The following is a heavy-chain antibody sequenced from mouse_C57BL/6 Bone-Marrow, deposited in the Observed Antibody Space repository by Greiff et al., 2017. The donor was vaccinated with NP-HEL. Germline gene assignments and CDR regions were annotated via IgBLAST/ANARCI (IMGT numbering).Heavy chain of an antibody. J-gene: IGHJ4*01. CDR1: GYTFTSYW. D-gene: IGHD4-1*01. CDR2: IDPSDSYT. Sequence: VQLQQPGAELVKPGASVKLSCKASGYTFTSYWMQWVKQRPGQGLEWIGEIDPSDSYTNYNQKFKGKATLTVDTSSSTAYMQLSSLTSEDSAVYYCASWGAPMDYWGQGTSVTVSS. V-gene: IGHV1-50*01. CDR3: ASWGAPMDY.